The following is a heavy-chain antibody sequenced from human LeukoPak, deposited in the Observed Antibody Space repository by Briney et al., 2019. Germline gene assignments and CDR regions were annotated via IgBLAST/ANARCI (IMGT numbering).Heavy chain of an antibody. CDR2: ISGSGGST. V-gene: IGHV3-23*01. J-gene: IGHJ6*02. D-gene: IGHD4-11*01. CDR1: GFTFSSYA. Sequence: GASLRLSCAASGFTFSSYAMSWVRQAPGKGLEWVSAISGSGGSTYYADSMKGRFTISRDNSKNTLYLQMNSLRAEDTAVYYCAKDEPTTVTTLPYYYYYGMDVWGQGTTVTVSS. CDR3: AKDEPTTVTTLPYYYYYGMDV.